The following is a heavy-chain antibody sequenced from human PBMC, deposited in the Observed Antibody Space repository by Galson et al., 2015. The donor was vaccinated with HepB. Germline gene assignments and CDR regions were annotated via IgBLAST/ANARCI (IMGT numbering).Heavy chain of an antibody. D-gene: IGHD2-8*01. V-gene: IGHV4-61*08. J-gene: IGHJ2*01. CDR1: GGSVSSSVHY. CDR3: ARVTNSGLDWYFDL. CDR2: IYYSGTT. Sequence: SETLSLTCTVSGGSVSSSVHYWSWIRQPPGKGLECIGYIYYSGTTNYNTSLKSRLTMSVDTSKNQLSLRRTSLTAADSAVYFCARVTNSGLDWYFDLWGRGTLVTVSS.